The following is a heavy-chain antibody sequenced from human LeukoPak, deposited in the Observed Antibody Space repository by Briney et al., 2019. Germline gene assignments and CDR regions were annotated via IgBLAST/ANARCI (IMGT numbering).Heavy chain of an antibody. D-gene: IGHD3-10*01. CDR2: LKKDVGEK. J-gene: IGHJ1*01. CDR3: VRRGLIVTEYLER. V-gene: IGHV3-7*01. Sequence: GGSLRLSCAASGFTFSSHWMSWVRQAPGKGLEWVASLKKDVGEKYYVGSVKGRFTISRDNAKNSLYLQMNSLRAEDTAVYYCVRRGLIVTEYLERWGQGTLVIVSS. CDR1: GFTFSSHW.